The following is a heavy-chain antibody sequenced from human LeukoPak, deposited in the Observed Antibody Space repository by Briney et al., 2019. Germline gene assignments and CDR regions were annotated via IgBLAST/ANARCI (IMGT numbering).Heavy chain of an antibody. CDR1: GYTLTELS. Sequence: GASVKVSCKVSGYTLTELSMHWVRQAPGKGLEWMGGFDPEDGETIYAQKFQGRVTMTEDTSTDTAYMELSSLRSEGTAVYYCARSGPSLRSAWFDPWGQGTLVTVSS. V-gene: IGHV1-24*01. CDR3: ARSGPSLRSAWFDP. D-gene: IGHD5-12*01. J-gene: IGHJ5*02. CDR2: FDPEDGET.